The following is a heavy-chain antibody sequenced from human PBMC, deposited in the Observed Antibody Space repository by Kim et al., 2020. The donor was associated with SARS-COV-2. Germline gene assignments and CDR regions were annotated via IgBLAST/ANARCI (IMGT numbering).Heavy chain of an antibody. CDR1: GYTFTSYY. J-gene: IGHJ3*02. CDR3: ARDGLLYYDARVAAFDI. CDR2: INPSGGST. V-gene: IGHV1-46*01. D-gene: IGHD3-22*01. Sequence: ASVKVSCKASGYTFTSYYMHWVRQAPGQGLEWMGIINPSGGSTSYAQKFQGRVTMTRDTSTSTVYMELSSLRSEDTAVYYCARDGLLYYDARVAAFDIWGQGTMVTVSS.